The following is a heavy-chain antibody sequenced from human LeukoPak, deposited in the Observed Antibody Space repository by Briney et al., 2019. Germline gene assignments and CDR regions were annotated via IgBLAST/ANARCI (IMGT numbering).Heavy chain of an antibody. CDR3: AFVGHGDNPRVY. D-gene: IGHD4-23*01. CDR1: GFTFSSYG. J-gene: IGHJ4*02. V-gene: IGHV3-33*01. CDR2: IWYDGSNK. Sequence: GGSLRLSCAASGFTFSSYGMHWVRQAPGKGLEWVAVIWYDGSNKYYADSVKGRFTISRDNSKNTLYLQMNSLRAEDTAVYYCAFVGHGDNPRVYWGQGTLVTV.